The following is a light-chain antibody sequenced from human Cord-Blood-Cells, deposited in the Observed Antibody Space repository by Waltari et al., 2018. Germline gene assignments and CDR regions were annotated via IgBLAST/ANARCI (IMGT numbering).Light chain of an antibody. J-gene: IGKJ1*01. CDR1: QGISSY. CDR3: QQYYSYPRT. CDR2: AAS. Sequence: AIRITQSPSPLSASTGDRVTINCRASQGISSYLAWYQQKPGKAPKLPIYAASNLQSGVPSRFSGSGSGTDFTLTISCLQSEDFATYYCQQYYSYPRTFGQGTKVEIK. V-gene: IGKV1-8*01.